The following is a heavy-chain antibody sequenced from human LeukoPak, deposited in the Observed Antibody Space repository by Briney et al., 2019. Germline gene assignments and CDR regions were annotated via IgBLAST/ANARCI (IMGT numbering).Heavy chain of an antibody. Sequence: AETLSLTCTVSGGPISISSYYWRWIRRPPGKGLEWIRSIYYNRSTYYTPSLKSRLTISVDTSKNQFSLKLSSVTAADTAVYYCARRDPITTDAFDIWGQGTMVSVSS. J-gene: IGHJ3*02. V-gene: IGHV4-39*01. CDR2: IYYNRST. CDR1: GGPISISSYY. CDR3: ARRDPITTDAFDI. D-gene: IGHD3-22*01.